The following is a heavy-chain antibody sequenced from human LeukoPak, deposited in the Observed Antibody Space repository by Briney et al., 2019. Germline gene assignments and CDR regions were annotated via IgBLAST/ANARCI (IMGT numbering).Heavy chain of an antibody. J-gene: IGHJ4*02. Sequence: SETLSLTCTVSGGSISSSGYYWGWIRQPPGKGLDWIGNMFYSGSTYYNPSLKSRVTISADTSTNQFSLKLTSVIAADTAVYYCARVGISWPHYYFDYWDQGTLVTVSS. CDR3: ARVGISWPHYYFDY. V-gene: IGHV4-39*01. D-gene: IGHD6-13*01. CDR1: GGSISSSGYY. CDR2: MFYSGST.